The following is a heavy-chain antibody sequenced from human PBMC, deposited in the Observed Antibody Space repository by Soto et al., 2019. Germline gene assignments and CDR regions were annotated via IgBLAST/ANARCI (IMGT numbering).Heavy chain of an antibody. CDR3: VRRHVSATGIDWFDP. CDR1: GYTFTSYG. D-gene: IGHD6-13*01. V-gene: IGHV1-3*01. Sequence: ASVKVSCKASGYTFTSYGIHWVRKAPGQRLEWMGWINAANGDTKYSPKFQGRVTITRDTSASTAYMELSSLRSEDTAVYYCVRRHVSATGIDWFDPWGQGTLVTVSS. J-gene: IGHJ5*02. CDR2: INAANGDT.